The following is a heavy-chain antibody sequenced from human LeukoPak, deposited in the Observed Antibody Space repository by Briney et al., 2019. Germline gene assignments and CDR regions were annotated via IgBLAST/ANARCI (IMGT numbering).Heavy chain of an antibody. CDR3: ATTIIAATMDV. D-gene: IGHD6-13*01. J-gene: IGHJ6*02. V-gene: IGHV3-74*01. CDR1: GFTFSSHW. Sequence: PGRSLSLSWVASGFTFSSHWMHWVRHASGKGLVWVSRLKSDGRSTSYADSVKGRFTISRDNAKNTLYLQMNSLRAEDTAVYYCATTIIAATMDVWGQGTTVSVSS. CDR2: LKSDGRST.